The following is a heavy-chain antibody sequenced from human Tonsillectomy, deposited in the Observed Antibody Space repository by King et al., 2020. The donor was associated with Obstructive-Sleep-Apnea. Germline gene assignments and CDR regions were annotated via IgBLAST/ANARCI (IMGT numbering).Heavy chain of an antibody. Sequence: VQLVESGGGLVQPGGSLRLSCAASGFTVSSNYINWVRRAPGKGLEWVSVIYSGGSTYYADSVKGRFTISRDNSKNTLYLQMNSLRAEDTAVYYCAREIAAAGLYYYYGMDVWGQGTTVTVSS. CDR3: AREIAAAGLYYYYGMDV. J-gene: IGHJ6*02. V-gene: IGHV3-66*01. CDR1: GFTVSSNY. CDR2: IYSGGST. D-gene: IGHD6-13*01.